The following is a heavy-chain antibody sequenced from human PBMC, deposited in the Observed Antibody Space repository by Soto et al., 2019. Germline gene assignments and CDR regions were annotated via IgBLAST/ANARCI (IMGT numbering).Heavy chain of an antibody. CDR1: GGSFSGYY. CDR2: INHSGST. D-gene: IGHD6-19*01. J-gene: IGHJ5*02. V-gene: IGHV4-34*01. CDR3: ASGVAGTSYNWFDP. Sequence: PSETLSLTCAVYGGSFSGYYWSWIRQPPGKGLEWIGEINHSGSTNYNPSLKSRVTISVDTSKNQFSLKLSSVTAADTAVYYCASGVAGTSYNWFDPWGQGTLVTVSS.